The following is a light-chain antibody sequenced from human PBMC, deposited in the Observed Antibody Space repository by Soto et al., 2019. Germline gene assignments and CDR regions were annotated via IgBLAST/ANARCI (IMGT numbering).Light chain of an antibody. CDR3: SSYSGSNHLHVV. Sequence: QSVLTQPPSASGSPGQSVTISCTGTSSDVGGYNYVSWYQQHPGKAPKLMIYEVSKRPSGVPDRFSGSKSGNTASLTVSGLQAEDEADYYCSSYSGSNHLHVVFGGGTKLTVL. CDR1: SSDVGGYNY. CDR2: EVS. J-gene: IGLJ2*01. V-gene: IGLV2-8*01.